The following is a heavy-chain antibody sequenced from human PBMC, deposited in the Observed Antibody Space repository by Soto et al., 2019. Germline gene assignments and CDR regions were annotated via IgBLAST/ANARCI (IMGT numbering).Heavy chain of an antibody. CDR1: GYSISSGYY. Sequence: PSETLSLTCAVSGYSISSGYYWGWIRQPPGKGLEWIGSIYHSGSTYYNPSLKSRVTISVDTSKNQFSLKLSSVTAADTAVYYCARVLRDDYVWGSYRYTNVGAFDIWGQGTMVTVSS. V-gene: IGHV4-38-2*01. CDR3: ARVLRDDYVWGSYRYTNVGAFDI. D-gene: IGHD3-16*02. J-gene: IGHJ3*02. CDR2: IYHSGST.